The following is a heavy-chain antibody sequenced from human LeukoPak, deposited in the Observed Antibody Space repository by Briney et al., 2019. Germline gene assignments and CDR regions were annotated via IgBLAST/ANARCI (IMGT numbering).Heavy chain of an antibody. Sequence: EGSLRLSCAASGFTFAGYWISWVRQAPGKGLEWVANIKQDASEEYYVDSVKGRFTISRDNAKNSLYLQMNSLRAEDTAVYYCVRDRGRASVDYWGQGTLVTVSS. CDR2: IKQDASEE. CDR1: GFTFAGYW. J-gene: IGHJ4*02. CDR3: VRDRGRASVDY. V-gene: IGHV3-7*01. D-gene: IGHD1-26*01.